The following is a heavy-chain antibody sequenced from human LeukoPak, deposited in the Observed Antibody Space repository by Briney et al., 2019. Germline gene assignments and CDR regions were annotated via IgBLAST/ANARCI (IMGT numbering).Heavy chain of an antibody. Sequence: TSETLSLTCTVSGGSISSYYWSWIRQPPGKGLEWIGYIYYSGSTNYNPSLKSRVTISVDTSKNQFSLKLSSVTAADTAVYYCASAVAGGVVFYWGQGTLVTVSS. CDR2: IYYSGST. D-gene: IGHD6-19*01. V-gene: IGHV4-59*01. CDR3: ASAVAGGVVFY. CDR1: GGSISSYY. J-gene: IGHJ4*02.